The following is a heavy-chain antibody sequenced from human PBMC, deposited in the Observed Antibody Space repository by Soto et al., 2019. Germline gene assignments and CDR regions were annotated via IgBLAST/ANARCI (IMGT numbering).Heavy chain of an antibody. D-gene: IGHD3-10*01. J-gene: IGHJ4*02. V-gene: IGHV4-59*01. CDR3: ARVAMVRGVIYIDY. CDR1: GGSISSYY. CDR2: IYYSGST. Sequence: QVQLQESGPGLVKPSETLSLTCTVSGGSISSYYWSWIRQPPGKGLEWNGYIYYSGSTNYNPSLKSRVTVAVDTSKNPFSLKLSSVTAADTAVYYCARVAMVRGVIYIDYWGQGTLVTVSS.